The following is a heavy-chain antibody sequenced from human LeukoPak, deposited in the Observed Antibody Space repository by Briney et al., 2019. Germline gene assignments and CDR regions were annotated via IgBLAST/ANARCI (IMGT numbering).Heavy chain of an antibody. CDR3: ANFRSSWYVKDWFDP. CDR2: IIGSGGST. CDR1: GFTFSSYA. V-gene: IGHV3-23*01. Sequence: GGSLRLSCAASGFTFSSYAMSGVRQAPGKGLEWVSAIIGSGGSTYYADSVKGRFTISRDNSKNTLYLQMNSLRAEDTAVYYCANFRSSWYVKDWFDPWGQGTLVTVSS. D-gene: IGHD6-13*01. J-gene: IGHJ5*02.